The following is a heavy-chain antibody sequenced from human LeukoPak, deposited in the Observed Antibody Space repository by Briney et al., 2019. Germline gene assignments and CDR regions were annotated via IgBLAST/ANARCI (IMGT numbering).Heavy chain of an antibody. CDR3: ARDVHDFWSGHRTNWFDP. V-gene: IGHV3-30-3*01. CDR2: ISYDGSNK. J-gene: IGHJ5*02. Sequence: PGGSLRLSCAASGFTFSNYAMHWVRQAPGKGLEWVAVISYDGSNKYYADSVKGRFTISRDNSKNTLYLQMNSLRAEDTAVYYCARDVHDFWSGHRTNWFDPWGQGTLVTVSS. CDR1: GFTFSNYA. D-gene: IGHD3-3*01.